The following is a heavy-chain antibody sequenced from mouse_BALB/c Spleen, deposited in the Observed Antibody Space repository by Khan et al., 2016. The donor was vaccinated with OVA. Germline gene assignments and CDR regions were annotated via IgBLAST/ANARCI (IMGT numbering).Heavy chain of an antibody. CDR1: GYSITSGYA. CDR3: ARGNYYGYYFDY. Sequence: EVKLEESGPGLVKPSQSLSLTCTVTGYSITSGYAWNWIRQFPGNKLEWMGHISYSGVTSYTPSLKSRISITRDTSKNQFFLQLNSVTTEDTATYYCARGNYYGYYFDYWGHGTTLTVSS. CDR2: ISYSGVT. V-gene: IGHV3-2*02. J-gene: IGHJ2*01. D-gene: IGHD1-1*01.